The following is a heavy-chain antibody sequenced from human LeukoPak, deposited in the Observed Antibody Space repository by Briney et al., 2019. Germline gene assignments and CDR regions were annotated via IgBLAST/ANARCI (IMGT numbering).Heavy chain of an antibody. CDR2: ISSSSSTI. Sequence: HPGGSLRLSCAASGFTFISYEMHWVRQAPGKGLGWVSYISSSSSTIYYADSVKGRFTISRDNAKNSLYLQMNSLRAEETAVYYCAELGITMIGGVWGKGTTVTISS. CDR3: AELGITMIGGV. D-gene: IGHD3-10*02. V-gene: IGHV3-48*03. CDR1: GFTFISYE. J-gene: IGHJ6*04.